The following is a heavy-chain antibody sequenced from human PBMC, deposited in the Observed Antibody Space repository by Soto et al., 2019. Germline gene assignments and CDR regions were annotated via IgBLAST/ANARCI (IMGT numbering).Heavy chain of an antibody. J-gene: IGHJ6*02. CDR1: GFTFRNYA. V-gene: IGHV3-23*01. Sequence: GGSLRLSCAASGFTFRNYAMSWVRQAPGKGLEWVSTLSGSGGSTYYADSVKGRFTISRDNSKNTLYLQMNTLRAEDTAVFYCAKDQSAGRLYYYYGMDVWGQGTTVTVSS. CDR2: LSGSGGST. CDR3: AKDQSAGRLYYYYGMDV. D-gene: IGHD1-26*01.